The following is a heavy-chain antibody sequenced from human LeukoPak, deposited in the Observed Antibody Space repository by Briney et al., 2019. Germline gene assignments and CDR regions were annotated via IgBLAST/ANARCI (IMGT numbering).Heavy chain of an antibody. D-gene: IGHD5-12*01. J-gene: IGHJ4*02. Sequence: GGSLRLSCAASGFNFGSYWLHWFRQAQGKGLVWFSVINYDGTTTSYADSVKGRFTISRDNAKNTLYLQMNSLRAEDTAAFYCGRGRPRGYSGYVIDYWGQGTPITVSS. CDR3: GRGRPRGYSGYVIDY. V-gene: IGHV3-74*01. CDR1: GFNFGSYW. CDR2: INYDGTTT.